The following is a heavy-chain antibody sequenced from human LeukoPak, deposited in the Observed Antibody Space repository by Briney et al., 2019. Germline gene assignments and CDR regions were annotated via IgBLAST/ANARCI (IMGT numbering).Heavy chain of an antibody. CDR3: AKDPTHYRVWDDYDSTVLSY. D-gene: IGHD3-22*01. J-gene: IGHJ4*02. CDR1: GFTFSDYG. V-gene: IGHV3-23*01. Sequence: PGGSLRLSCAASGFTFSDYGMSWVRQAPGKGLEWVSTIGGRGGSTYYADSVKGRFTISRDNSKNTLYLQMNSLRAADTAVYYCAKDPTHYRVWDDYDSTVLSYWGQGTLVTVSS. CDR2: IGGRGGST.